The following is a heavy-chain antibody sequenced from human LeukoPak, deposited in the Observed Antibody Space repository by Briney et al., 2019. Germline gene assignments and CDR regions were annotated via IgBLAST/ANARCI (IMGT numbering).Heavy chain of an antibody. V-gene: IGHV1-46*01. D-gene: IGHD3-22*01. J-gene: IGHJ4*02. Sequence: GASVKVSCKASGYTFTSYYMHWVRQAPGQGLEWMGIINPSGGSTSYAQKFQGRVTMTRDMSTSTVYMELSSLRSDDTAVYYCARPNYYDSSGYYYDYWGQGTLVTVSS. CDR1: GYTFTSYY. CDR3: ARPNYYDSSGYYYDY. CDR2: INPSGGST.